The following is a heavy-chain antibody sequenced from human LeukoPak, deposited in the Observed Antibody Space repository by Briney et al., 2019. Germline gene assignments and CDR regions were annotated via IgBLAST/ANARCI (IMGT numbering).Heavy chain of an antibody. CDR3: AKDRAGEIDY. CDR1: GFTFGSYG. D-gene: IGHD3-16*01. Sequence: PGGPLRFSCAASGFTFGSYGMHWVRQAPGKGLERVAVISYDGSNKYYADSVKGRFTISIDNSKNTLYLQMNSLRAEDTAVYYCAKDRAGEIDYWGQGTLVTVSS. V-gene: IGHV3-30*18. CDR2: ISYDGSNK. J-gene: IGHJ4*02.